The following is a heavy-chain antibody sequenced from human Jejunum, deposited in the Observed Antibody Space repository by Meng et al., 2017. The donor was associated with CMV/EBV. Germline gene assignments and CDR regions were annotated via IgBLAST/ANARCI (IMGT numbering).Heavy chain of an antibody. CDR2: IYWDDDK. CDR1: SLTTNQLG. V-gene: IGHV2-5*02. J-gene: IGHJ5*02. D-gene: IGHD1-1*01. CDR3: AYRQWFSNNWNVGWFDP. Sequence: SLTTNQLGVGWLRQPTGKALECLALIYWDDDKRYNPSLRNRLTITKDTSNNLVVLTMTNMDPVDTGTYYCAYRQWFSNNWNVGWFDPWGQGTLVTVSS.